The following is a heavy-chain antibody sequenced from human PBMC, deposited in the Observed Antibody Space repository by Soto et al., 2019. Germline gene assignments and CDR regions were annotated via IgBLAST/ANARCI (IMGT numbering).Heavy chain of an antibody. CDR2: IRGSGGST. V-gene: IGHV3-23*01. D-gene: IGHD2-15*01. CDR1: GLSFRSPG. J-gene: IGHJ4*02. CDR3: AKDQDGAVVAATNFDY. Sequence: RLFPAAPGLSFRSPGMSWVRQAPGQGMEWLSPIRGSGGSTYYADSVTGRFTISRDNSKNTLYLPLNSQRHEDTAVYYCAKDQDGAVVAATNFDYWGQGTLVAVSS.